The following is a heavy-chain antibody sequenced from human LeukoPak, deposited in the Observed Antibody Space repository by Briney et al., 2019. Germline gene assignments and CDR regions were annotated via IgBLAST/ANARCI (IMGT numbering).Heavy chain of an antibody. CDR3: AKDLEYSSSSDY. D-gene: IGHD6-6*01. V-gene: IGHV3-23*01. CDR2: ISGSGGST. CDR1: GFSFSSYA. Sequence: GGSLRLSCAASGFSFSSYAMSWVRQAPGKGLEWVSAISGSGGSTYYADSVKGRFTISRDNSKNTLYLQMNSLRAEDAAVYYCAKDLEYSSSSDYWGQGTLVTASS. J-gene: IGHJ4*02.